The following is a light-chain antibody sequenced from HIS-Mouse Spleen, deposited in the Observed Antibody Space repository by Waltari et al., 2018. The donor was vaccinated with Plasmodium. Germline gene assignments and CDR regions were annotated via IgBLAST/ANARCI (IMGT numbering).Light chain of an antibody. CDR1: RTDVGGSNY. J-gene: IGLJ2*01. CDR3: CSYAGSYTLV. Sequence: QSALTQPRSVSGSPGQPVTTSCPGTRTDVGGSNYVSWYPQHPGKAPKLMIYDVSKRPSGVPDRFSGSKSGNTASLTISGLQAEDEADYYCCSYAGSYTLVFGGGTKLTVL. V-gene: IGLV2-11*01. CDR2: DVS.